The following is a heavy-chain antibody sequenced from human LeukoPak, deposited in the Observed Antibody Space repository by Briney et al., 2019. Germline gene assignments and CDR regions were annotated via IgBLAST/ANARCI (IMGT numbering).Heavy chain of an antibody. Sequence: GGSLRLSCAASGFTFSSYAMSWVRQAPGKGLEWVSAISGSGGSTYYADSVKGRFTISRDNSKNTLYLQMNSLRAEDTAVYYCAKGAPGIAVAGCDFDYWGQGTLVTVST. V-gene: IGHV3-23*01. CDR3: AKGAPGIAVAGCDFDY. D-gene: IGHD6-19*01. J-gene: IGHJ4*02. CDR2: ISGSGGST. CDR1: GFTFSSYA.